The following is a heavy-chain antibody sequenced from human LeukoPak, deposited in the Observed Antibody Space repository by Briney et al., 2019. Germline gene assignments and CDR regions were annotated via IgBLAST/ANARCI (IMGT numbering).Heavy chain of an antibody. Sequence: SETLSLTCAVYGGYFSGYYWSWIRQTPGKGLEWIGEINHSGSTNYNPSLKSRVTVSVDTSKNQFSLKLSSVTAADTAVYYCARGMIVVVTSAAGFDYWGQGTLVTVSS. V-gene: IGHV4-34*01. J-gene: IGHJ4*02. D-gene: IGHD3-22*01. CDR3: ARGMIVVVTSAAGFDY. CDR2: INHSGST. CDR1: GGYFSGYY.